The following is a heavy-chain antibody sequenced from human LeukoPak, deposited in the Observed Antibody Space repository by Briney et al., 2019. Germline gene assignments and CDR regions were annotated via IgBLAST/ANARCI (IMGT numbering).Heavy chain of an antibody. J-gene: IGHJ4*02. CDR2: IRREAYGCTT. V-gene: IGHV3-49*04. Sequence: GGSLRLSCTASGFTLGDYAMSWVRQAPGKGREWVGFIRREAYGCTTEYAGAVEERFTISRDDSKTIAYLQMNSLKTEDTAVYYCTRYQDYGDYAFDYWGQGTLVTVSS. CDR1: GFTLGDYA. D-gene: IGHD4-17*01. CDR3: TRYQDYGDYAFDY.